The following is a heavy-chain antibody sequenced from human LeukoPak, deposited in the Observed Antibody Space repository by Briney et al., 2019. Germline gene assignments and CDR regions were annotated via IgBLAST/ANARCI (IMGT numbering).Heavy chain of an antibody. J-gene: IGHJ4*02. CDR3: ARDLGGIVVVPDY. V-gene: IGHV1-2*02. Sequence: GASVKVSCTASGYTFTGYYMHWVRQAPGQGLEWMGWINPNSGGTNYAQKFQGRVTMTRDTSISTAYMELSRLRSDDTAVYYRARDLGGIVVVPDYWGQGTLVTVSS. D-gene: IGHD3-22*01. CDR1: GYTFTGYY. CDR2: INPNSGGT.